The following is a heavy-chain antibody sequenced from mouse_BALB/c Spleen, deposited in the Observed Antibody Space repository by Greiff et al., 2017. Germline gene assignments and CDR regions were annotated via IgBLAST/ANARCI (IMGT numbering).Heavy chain of an antibody. CDR2: ISDGGSYT. V-gene: IGHV5-4*02. Sequence: EVQRVESGGGLVKPGGSLKLSCAASGFTFSDYYMYWVRQTPEKRLEWVATISDGGSYTYYPDSVKGRFTISRDNAKNNLYLQMSSLKSEDTAMYYCAREGRGNYVDYAMDYWGQGTSVTVSS. CDR3: AREGRGNYVDYAMDY. J-gene: IGHJ4*01. D-gene: IGHD2-1*01. CDR1: GFTFSDYY.